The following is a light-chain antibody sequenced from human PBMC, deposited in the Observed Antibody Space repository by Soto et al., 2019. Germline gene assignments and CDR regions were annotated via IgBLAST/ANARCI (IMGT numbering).Light chain of an antibody. V-gene: IGKV3-20*01. CDR3: QQYGTAPRT. J-gene: IGKJ1*01. CDR2: GAS. Sequence: EIVLTQSPGTLSLSPGERATLSCRASQSVSFNYVAWYQQKPGQAPRLLVHGASTRVTGIPDRFTGSGSETDVTLTISRLEPEEVAVYFCQQYGTAPRTFGQGTKVEVK. CDR1: QSVSFNY.